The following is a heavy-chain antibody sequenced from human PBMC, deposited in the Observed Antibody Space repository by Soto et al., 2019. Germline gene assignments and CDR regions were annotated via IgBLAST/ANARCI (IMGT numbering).Heavy chain of an antibody. CDR1: GFTFSNYG. J-gene: IGHJ4*02. Sequence: EEQVLESGGGSAQPGGSLRLSCAASGFTFSNYGMTWVRQAPGKGLEWVSSINPRGIDTKYADSVKGRFTIARDNSKNRMYLQMNNLRAEDTAVDYCAKGGAYCYDACTRAYGGQGTLVTVSS. V-gene: IGHV3-23*01. CDR2: INPRGIDT. CDR3: AKGGAYCYDACTRAY. D-gene: IGHD2-21*01.